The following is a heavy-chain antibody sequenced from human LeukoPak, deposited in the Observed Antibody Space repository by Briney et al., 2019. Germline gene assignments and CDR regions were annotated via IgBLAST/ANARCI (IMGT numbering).Heavy chain of an antibody. D-gene: IGHD7-27*01. J-gene: IGHJ4*02. Sequence: ASVKVSCKASGYTFTGYYMHWVRQAPGQGLEWMGGIIPIFGTANCAQKFQGRVTITADESTSTAYMELSSLRSEDTAVYYCARGRGNWGSVYFDYWGQGTLVTVSS. CDR2: IIPIFGTA. V-gene: IGHV1-69*13. CDR1: GYTFTGYY. CDR3: ARGRGNWGSVYFDY.